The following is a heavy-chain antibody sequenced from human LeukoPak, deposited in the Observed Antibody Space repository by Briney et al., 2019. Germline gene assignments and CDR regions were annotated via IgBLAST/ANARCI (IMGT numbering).Heavy chain of an antibody. D-gene: IGHD2-21*02. J-gene: IGHJ6*03. CDR3: ARGLQYYYYYYYMDV. Sequence: ASVKVSCKGSGYTFTGYYMHWVRQAPGQGREWMGWINPNSGGTNYAQKFQGRVTMTRDTSISTAYMGLSRLRSDDTAVYYCARGLQYYYYYYYMDVWGKGTTVTISS. CDR1: GYTFTGYY. CDR2: INPNSGGT. V-gene: IGHV1-2*02.